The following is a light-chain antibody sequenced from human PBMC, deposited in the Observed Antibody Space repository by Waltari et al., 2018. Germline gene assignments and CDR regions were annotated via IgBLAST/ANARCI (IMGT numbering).Light chain of an antibody. Sequence: QSALTQPRSVSGSPGPSVTISCTGTSSDVGGYNHVSWYQQHPGKAPKLMIYDVNKRPSGVPDRFSGSKSGNTASLTISGLQAEDEADYSCCSYTGSYTYVVFGGGTKLTVL. V-gene: IGLV2-11*01. CDR1: SSDVGGYNH. CDR3: CSYTGSYTYVV. CDR2: DVN. J-gene: IGLJ2*01.